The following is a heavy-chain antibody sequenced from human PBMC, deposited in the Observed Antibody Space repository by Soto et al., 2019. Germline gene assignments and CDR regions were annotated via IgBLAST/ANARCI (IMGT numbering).Heavy chain of an antibody. D-gene: IGHD3-22*01. J-gene: IGHJ3*02. V-gene: IGHV1-3*01. CDR2: INAGNGNT. Sequence: ASVKVSCKASGYTFTSYAMHWVRQAPGQRLEWMGWINAGNGNTKYSQKFQGRVTITRDTSASTAYMELSSLRSEDTAVYYCARVVPDYYDSSGYYWDAFDIWGQGTMVTVSS. CDR3: ARVVPDYYDSSGYYWDAFDI. CDR1: GYTFTSYA.